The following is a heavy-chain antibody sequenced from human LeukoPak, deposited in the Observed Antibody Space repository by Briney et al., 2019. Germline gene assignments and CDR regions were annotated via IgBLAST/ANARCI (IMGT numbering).Heavy chain of an antibody. CDR1: GGSISSYY. J-gene: IGHJ4*02. V-gene: IGHV4-59*01. CDR3: ARADRPCSGGSCYYYFDY. CDR2: IYYSGST. D-gene: IGHD2-15*01. Sequence: SETLSLTCTVSGGSISSYYWSWIRQPPGKGLEWIGYIYYSGSTNYNPSLKSRVTISVDTSKNQFSLKLSSVTAADTAVYYCARADRPCSGGSCYYYFDYWGQGTLVTVSS.